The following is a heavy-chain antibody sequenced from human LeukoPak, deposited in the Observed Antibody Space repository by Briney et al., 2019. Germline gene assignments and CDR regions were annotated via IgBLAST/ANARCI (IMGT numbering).Heavy chain of an antibody. J-gene: IGHJ4*02. V-gene: IGHV4-34*01. CDR2: INHSGRT. CDR3: AIRYCSSASCYMYY. CDR1: VGSFSDYY. D-gene: IGHD2-2*02. Sequence: SETLSLTCAVYVGSFSDYYWSWIRHPPGKGLEWIGEINHSGRTNYNPSLKSRVTISVDTSKKQFSLKLSSVTAADTAVYYCAIRYCSSASCYMYYWGQGTLVTVSS.